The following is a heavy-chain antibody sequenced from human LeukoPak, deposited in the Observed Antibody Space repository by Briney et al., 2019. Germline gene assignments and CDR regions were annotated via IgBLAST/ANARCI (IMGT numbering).Heavy chain of an antibody. J-gene: IGHJ4*02. CDR3: ARGVLYGSGSYYTGVHFDY. D-gene: IGHD3-10*01. CDR2: IYYSGST. CDR1: GGSISSSSYY. Sequence: SETLSLTCTVSGGSISSSSYYWGWIRQPPGKGLEWIGSIYYSGSTYYNPSLKSRVTISVDTSKNQFSLKLSSVTAADTAVYYCARGVLYGSGSYYTGVHFDYWGQGTLVTVSS. V-gene: IGHV4-39*01.